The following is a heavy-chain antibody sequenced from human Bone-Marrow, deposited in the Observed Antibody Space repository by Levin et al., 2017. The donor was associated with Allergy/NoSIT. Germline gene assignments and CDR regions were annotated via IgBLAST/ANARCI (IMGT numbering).Heavy chain of an antibody. J-gene: IGHJ6*02. D-gene: IGHD4-17*01. Sequence: PGGSLRLSCAASGFTFSSYGIHWVRQAPGKGLEWVSIISYDGSNKYYGDSVKGRFTISRDNSKDTVYLQINNVRREDTAMYYLSRDTVGCYYGLDVWGQGTAVIVSS. V-gene: IGHV3-33*01. CDR1: GFTFSSYG. CDR3: SRDTVGCYYGLDV. CDR2: ISYDGSNK.